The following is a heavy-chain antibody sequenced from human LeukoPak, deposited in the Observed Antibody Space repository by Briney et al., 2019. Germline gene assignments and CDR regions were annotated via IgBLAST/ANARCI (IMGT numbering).Heavy chain of an antibody. D-gene: IGHD6-6*01. Sequence: PSETLSLTCAVYGGSFSAYYWGWIRQPPGKGLEWVGSVFHSGNTYYNPSLKSRLTISADTSKNQFSLTLTSVTAADTAVYYCARDRSVGVLPAPPVDFWGQGTLGTASS. CDR2: VFHSGNT. J-gene: IGHJ4*02. CDR1: GGSFSAYY. V-gene: IGHV4-38-2*02. CDR3: ARDRSVGVLPAPPVDF.